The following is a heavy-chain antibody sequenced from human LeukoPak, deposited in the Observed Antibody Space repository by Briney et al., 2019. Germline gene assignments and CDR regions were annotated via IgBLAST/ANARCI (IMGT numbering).Heavy chain of an antibody. V-gene: IGHV4-59*01. CDR2: IYYSGST. CDR1: GGSISSYY. J-gene: IGHJ5*02. D-gene: IGHD1-26*01. CDR3: ARQVDNWFDP. Sequence: PSETLSLTCTVSGGSISSYYWSWIRQPPGKGLEWIGYIYYSGSTNYNPSLKSRVTISVDTSKNRFSLKLSSVTAADTAVYYCARQVDNWFDPWGQGTLVTVSS.